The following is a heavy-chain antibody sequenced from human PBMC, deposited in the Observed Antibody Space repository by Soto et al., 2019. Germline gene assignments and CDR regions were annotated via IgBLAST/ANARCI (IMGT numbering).Heavy chain of an antibody. CDR3: ARDREAGYNFYYGMEV. CDR1: GADINTSS. Sequence: PSETLSLTCSVCGADINTSSWTGIRQPARKGLEWIGRIYTSASINYNPSLRGRVTLSVDTSTNQVSLKLASVTAADTAVYYCARDREAGYNFYYGMEVWGQGTTVTASS. D-gene: IGHD6-19*01. J-gene: IGHJ6*02. V-gene: IGHV4-4*07. CDR2: IYTSASI.